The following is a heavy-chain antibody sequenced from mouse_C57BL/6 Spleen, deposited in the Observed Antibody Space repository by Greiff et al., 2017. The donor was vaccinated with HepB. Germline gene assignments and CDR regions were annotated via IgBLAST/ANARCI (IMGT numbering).Heavy chain of an antibody. V-gene: IGHV5-17*01. CDR1: GFTFSDYG. CDR2: ISSGSSTI. CDR3: ARSYSKVYYAMDY. Sequence: DVHLVESGGGLVKPGGSLKLSCAASGFTFSDYGMHWVRQAPEKGLEWVAYISSGSSTIYYADTVKGRFTISRDNAKNTLFLQMTSLRSEDTAMYYCARSYSKVYYAMDYWGQGTSVTVSS. D-gene: IGHD2-5*01. J-gene: IGHJ4*01.